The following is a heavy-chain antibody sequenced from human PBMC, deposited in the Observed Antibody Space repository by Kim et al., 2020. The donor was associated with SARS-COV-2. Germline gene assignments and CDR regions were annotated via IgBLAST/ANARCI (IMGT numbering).Heavy chain of an antibody. J-gene: IGHJ3*02. D-gene: IGHD3-10*01. CDR3: AKETGLLWFGDQNGSAFDI. V-gene: IGHV3-33*06. Sequence: GRFTISRDNSKNTLYLQMNSLRAEDTAVYYCAKETGLLWFGDQNGSAFDIWGQGTMVTVSS.